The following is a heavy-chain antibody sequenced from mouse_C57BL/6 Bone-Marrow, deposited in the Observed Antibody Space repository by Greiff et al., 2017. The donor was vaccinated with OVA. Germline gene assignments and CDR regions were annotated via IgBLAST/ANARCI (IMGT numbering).Heavy chain of an antibody. V-gene: IGHV5-6*01. CDR1: GFTFSSYG. CDR2: ISSGGSYP. J-gene: IGHJ1*03. CDR3: ARNFPIYYYGSSYDWYFDV. D-gene: IGHD1-1*01. Sequence: EVKLMESGGDLVKPGGSLKLSCAASGFTFSSYGMSWVRQTPDKRLEWVATISSGGSYPYSPDSVKGRFTISRATAKNTLYLQMSSLKSEDTAMYYCARNFPIYYYGSSYDWYFDVWGTGTTVTVSS.